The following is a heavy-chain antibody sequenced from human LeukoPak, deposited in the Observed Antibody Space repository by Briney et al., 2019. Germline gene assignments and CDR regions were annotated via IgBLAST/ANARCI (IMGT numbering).Heavy chain of an antibody. J-gene: IGHJ4*02. D-gene: IGHD6-19*01. Sequence: PGGSLRLSCAASGFTFSSYWMHWVRQAPGKGLEWVANIKQDGSEKYYVDSVKGRFTISRDNAKNSLYLQTNSLRVEDTAVYYCASNKYSSGWYGNFDYWGQGTLVTVSS. V-gene: IGHV3-7*01. CDR2: IKQDGSEK. CDR1: GFTFSSYW. CDR3: ASNKYSSGWYGNFDY.